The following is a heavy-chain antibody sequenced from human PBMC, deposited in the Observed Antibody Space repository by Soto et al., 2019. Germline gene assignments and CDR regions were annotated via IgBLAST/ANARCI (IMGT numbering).Heavy chain of an antibody. J-gene: IGHJ1*01. V-gene: IGHV3-23*01. CDR1: GFTFSSYA. Sequence: GGSLRLSCAASGFTFSSYAMSWVRQAPGKGLEWVSAISGSGGSTYYADSVKGRFTISRDNSKNTLYLQMNSLRAEDTAVYYCAKDAVLMVYATQYFQHWGQGTLVTVSS. D-gene: IGHD2-8*01. CDR3: AKDAVLMVYATQYFQH. CDR2: ISGSGGST.